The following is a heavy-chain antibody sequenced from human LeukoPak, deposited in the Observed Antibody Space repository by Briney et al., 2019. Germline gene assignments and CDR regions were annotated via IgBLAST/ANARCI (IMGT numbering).Heavy chain of an antibody. J-gene: IGHJ5*02. D-gene: IGHD3-10*01. CDR1: GFTFNLYW. Sequence: GGSLRLSCAASGFTFNLYWIHWVRQPPGKGLEWLSRISDDGTTTNYADSVKGRFTISRDNAESTLYLQMHSLRVDDTAVYYCARDSRYHSGWGSYQPYWFDPWGQGTLVTVSS. CDR2: ISDDGTTT. V-gene: IGHV3-74*01. CDR3: ARDSRYHSGWGSYQPYWFDP.